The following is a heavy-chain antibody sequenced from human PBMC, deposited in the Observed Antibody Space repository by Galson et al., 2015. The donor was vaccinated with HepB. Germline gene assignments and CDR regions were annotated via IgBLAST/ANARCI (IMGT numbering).Heavy chain of an antibody. CDR2: IWYDGSNK. CDR1: GFTFSDYG. V-gene: IGHV3-33*01. CDR3: AREGMTAVTNFDY. Sequence: SLRLSCAASGFTFSDYGMHWVRQAPGKGLEWLAVIWYDGSNKYYADSLKGRLTISRDNSKNTLYLQMNSLGAEDTAVYYCAREGMTAVTNFDYWGQGTLGTVSS. J-gene: IGHJ4*02. D-gene: IGHD4-17*01.